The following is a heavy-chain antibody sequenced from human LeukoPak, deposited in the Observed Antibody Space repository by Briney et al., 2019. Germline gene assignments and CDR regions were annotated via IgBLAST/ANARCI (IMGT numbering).Heavy chain of an antibody. D-gene: IGHD3-10*01. CDR1: GGTFSSYA. V-gene: IGHV1-69*06. CDR2: IIPIFGTA. Sequence: ASVKVSCKASGGTFSSYAISWVRQAPGQGLEWMGGIIPIFGTANYAQKFQGRVTITADKSTSTAYMELSSLRSEDTAVYYCARGGEYYGSGSQYYYYYYYMDVWGKGTTVTVSS. J-gene: IGHJ6*03. CDR3: ARGGEYYGSGSQYYYYYYYMDV.